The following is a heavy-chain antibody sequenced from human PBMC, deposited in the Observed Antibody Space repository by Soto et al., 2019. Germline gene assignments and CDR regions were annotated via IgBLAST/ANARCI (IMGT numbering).Heavy chain of an antibody. CDR3: ASQKTVIRGPLSSNWFDP. V-gene: IGHV5-51*01. CDR2: IYPGDSDT. J-gene: IGHJ5*02. Sequence: GESLKISCKGYGYTFTDYWIGWVRQMPGKGLELIGLIYPGDSDTRYSPSFQGRVTISADKSISTAFLQWSSLRASDTAMYYCASQKTVIRGPLSSNWFDPWGQGTLVTVSS. CDR1: GYTFTDYW. D-gene: IGHD1-1*01.